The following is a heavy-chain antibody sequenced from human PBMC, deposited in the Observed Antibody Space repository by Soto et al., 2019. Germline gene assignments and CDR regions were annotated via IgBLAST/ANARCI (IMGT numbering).Heavy chain of an antibody. J-gene: IGHJ6*01. V-gene: IGHV1-46*03. CDR3: ARTYCSTTRCYARTIYGIDV. CDR2: INPSGGST. CDR1: GYTFTSHY. Sequence: ASVKVSCKASGYTFTSHYMQWVRQAPGQGLEWMGIINPSGGSTSYAQKFQGRVTMTRDTSTSTVYMELSSLRSEDTAVHYCARTYCSTTRCYARTIYGIDVWGQGTTVTVSS. D-gene: IGHD2-2*01.